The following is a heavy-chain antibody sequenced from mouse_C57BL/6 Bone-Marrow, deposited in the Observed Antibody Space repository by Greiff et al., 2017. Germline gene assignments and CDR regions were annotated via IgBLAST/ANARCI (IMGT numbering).Heavy chain of an antibody. Sequence: EVQLVESGGGLVKPGGSLKLSCAASGFTFSDYGMHWVRQAPEKGLEWVAYISSGSSTIYYAVTVKGRFTISRDNATKTLFLQMPSLRSEDTAMYYCARGYYNYEGAWFAYWGQGTLVTVSA. D-gene: IGHD2-12*01. CDR2: ISSGSSTI. J-gene: IGHJ3*01. V-gene: IGHV5-17*01. CDR1: GFTFSDYG. CDR3: ARGYYNYEGAWFAY.